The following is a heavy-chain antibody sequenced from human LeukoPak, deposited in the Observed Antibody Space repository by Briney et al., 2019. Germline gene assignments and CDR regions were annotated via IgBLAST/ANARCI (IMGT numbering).Heavy chain of an antibody. CDR1: GGSISSYY. J-gene: IGHJ5*02. Sequence: PSETLSLTCTVSGGSISSYYWSWIRQPPGKGLEWIGYIYYSGSTNYNPSLKSRVTISVDTSKNQFSLKLSSVTAADTAVYYCARGLGEYQLLFRLRFDPWGQGTLVTVSS. V-gene: IGHV4-59*01. D-gene: IGHD2-2*01. CDR3: ARGLGEYQLLFRLRFDP. CDR2: IYYSGST.